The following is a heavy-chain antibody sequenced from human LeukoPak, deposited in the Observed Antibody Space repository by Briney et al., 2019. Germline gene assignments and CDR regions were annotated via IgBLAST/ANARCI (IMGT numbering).Heavy chain of an antibody. J-gene: IGHJ4*02. CDR2: ISYDGGQK. CDR1: RFTFSIYA. V-gene: IGHV3-30*04. D-gene: IGHD3-3*01. CDR3: AKGYYGSGVGGGHLDY. Sequence: PGRSLILSCAASRFTFSIYAMGWVRHAPGKGLEWGAVISYDGGQKYYADSVKGRFTFSRDSSKNTLYLQMNSLRAEDTAVYYFAKGYYGSGVGGGHLDYWGQGSLVNVSS.